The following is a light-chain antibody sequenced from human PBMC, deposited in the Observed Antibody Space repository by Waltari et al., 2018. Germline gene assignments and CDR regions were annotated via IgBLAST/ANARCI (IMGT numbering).Light chain of an antibody. Sequence: TVLTQSPGTLSLSPGERATLSCRASQSLGGNYLVWYQHKPGQPPRLLISGVSRRATGVPDRFSGSGSGTDFTLTISRLEPEDFAVYYCYHHDYSLTFGGGTKVEIK. J-gene: IGKJ4*01. CDR3: YHHDYSLT. CDR1: QSLGGNY. V-gene: IGKV3-20*01. CDR2: GVS.